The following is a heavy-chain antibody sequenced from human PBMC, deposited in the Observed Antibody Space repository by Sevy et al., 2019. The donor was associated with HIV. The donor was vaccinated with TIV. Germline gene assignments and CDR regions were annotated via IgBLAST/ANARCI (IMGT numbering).Heavy chain of an antibody. D-gene: IGHD2-2*01. CDR1: TFTFSDYW. CDR3: ACQDNSAKPVVLDY. Sequence: GGSLRLSCAASTFTFSDYWMTWVRQAPGKGPEWVANINRDGGETDYVDSVKRRFTISRDNAKKSLYLQMNNLRGEDTAVYYCACQDNSAKPVVLDYWGQGTLVTVSS. CDR2: INRDGGET. V-gene: IGHV3-7*01. J-gene: IGHJ4*02.